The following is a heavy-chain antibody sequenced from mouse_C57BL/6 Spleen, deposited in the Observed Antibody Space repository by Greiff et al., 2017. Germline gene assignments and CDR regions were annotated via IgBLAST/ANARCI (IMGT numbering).Heavy chain of an antibody. Sequence: EVHLVESGGGLVQPGGSLSLSCAASGFTFTDYYMSWVRQPPGKALEWLGFIRNKANGYTTEYSASVKGRFTISRDNSQSILYLQMNALRAEDSATYYCARSSYGSSYNYWGQGTTLTVSS. CDR1: GFTFTDYY. CDR3: ARSSYGSSYNY. D-gene: IGHD1-1*01. J-gene: IGHJ2*01. V-gene: IGHV7-3*01. CDR2: IRNKANGYTT.